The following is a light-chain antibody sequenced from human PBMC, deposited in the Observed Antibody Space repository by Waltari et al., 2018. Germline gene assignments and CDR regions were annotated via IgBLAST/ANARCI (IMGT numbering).Light chain of an antibody. Sequence: QSALTQPASVSGSPGQSITISCTGTSSDVGGDNFVSWYPQHPNKAPKLILYEVNYRAAGVSERFSGAKSGNAASLTISGLQDEDEADYYCNSFTSTTTWLFGGGTTLTVL. CDR2: EVN. J-gene: IGLJ3*02. CDR1: SSDVGGDNF. V-gene: IGLV2-14*01. CDR3: NSFTSTTTWL.